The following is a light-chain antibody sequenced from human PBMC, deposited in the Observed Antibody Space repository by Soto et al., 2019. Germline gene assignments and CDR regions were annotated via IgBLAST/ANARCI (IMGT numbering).Light chain of an antibody. V-gene: IGKV3-15*01. CDR1: QSVSTN. Sequence: EMVMTQSPATLSVSPGERATLSCRASQSVSTNLAWYQQKPGQSPRFLIYGASTRATGIPDRFSGSGSGTDFTLTISSLQSEEFSVYYCQQDQNWVTFGVGTKVEIK. CDR3: QQDQNWVT. J-gene: IGKJ4*01. CDR2: GAS.